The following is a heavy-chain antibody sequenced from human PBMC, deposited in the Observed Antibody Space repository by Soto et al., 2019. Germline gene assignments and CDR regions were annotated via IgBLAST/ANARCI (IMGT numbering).Heavy chain of an antibody. J-gene: IGHJ4*02. CDR1: GFTFSSYA. V-gene: IGHV3-66*01. CDR3: ASCSGGSCSVFDY. CDR2: IYSGGST. D-gene: IGHD2-15*01. Sequence: GGSLRLSCAASGFTFSSYAMSWVRQAPGKGLEWVSVIYSGGSTYYADSVKGRFTISRDNSKNTLYLQMNSLRAEDTAVYYCASCSGGSCSVFDYWGQGTLVTVSS.